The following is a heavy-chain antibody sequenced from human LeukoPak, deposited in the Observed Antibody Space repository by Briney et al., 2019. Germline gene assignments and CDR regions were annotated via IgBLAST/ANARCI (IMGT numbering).Heavy chain of an antibody. CDR1: GGTFSSYA. CDR3: ALRVIVGATTDYYYYGMDV. CDR2: IIPIFGTA. V-gene: IGHV1-69*13. Sequence: SVKVSCKASGGTFSSYAISWVRQAPGQGLEWMGGIIPIFGTANYAQRFQGRVTITADESTSTAYMELSSLRSEDTAVYYCALRVIVGATTDYYYYGMDVWGQGTTVTVSS. J-gene: IGHJ6*02. D-gene: IGHD1-26*01.